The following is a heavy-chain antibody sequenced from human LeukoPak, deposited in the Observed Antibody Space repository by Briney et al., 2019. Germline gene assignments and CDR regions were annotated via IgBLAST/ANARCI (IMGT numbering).Heavy chain of an antibody. CDR2: ISSSGSSGNT. CDR3: AKDRTVGASYWYFDL. D-gene: IGHD1-26*01. CDR1: GFICSDYA. Sequence: QPGGSLRLSCTASGFICSDYAMSWARQAPGKGLEWVAGISSSGSSGNTYYADSVKGRFTISRDTSKNILFLQMNTLRAEDTAIYYCAKDRTVGASYWYFDLWGRGTLVTVSS. J-gene: IGHJ2*01. V-gene: IGHV3-23*01.